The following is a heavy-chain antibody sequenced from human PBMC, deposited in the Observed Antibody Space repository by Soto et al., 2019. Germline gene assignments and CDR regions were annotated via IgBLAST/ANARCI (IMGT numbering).Heavy chain of an antibody. CDR1: GGTFTRYY. D-gene: IGHD1-26*01. CDR2: VSAYNGNT. Sequence: ASVKVSCKASGGTFTRYYINWVRQAPGQGLEWMGWVSAYNGNTHYEQKLQGRVTLTTDTSTSTAYMELRSLRSDDTAVYFCARGGQWDFLSDYWGQGTLVTVSS. J-gene: IGHJ4*02. CDR3: ARGGQWDFLSDY. V-gene: IGHV1-18*01.